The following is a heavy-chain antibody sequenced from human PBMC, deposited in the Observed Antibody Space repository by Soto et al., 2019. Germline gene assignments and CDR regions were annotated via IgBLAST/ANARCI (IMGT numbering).Heavy chain of an antibody. CDR1: GGSITTDGYY. Sequence: QVQLEESGPGLVKPAQTLSLTCSVSGGSITTDGYYWGWIRQHPGKGLEWSGFVFDTGSTDYNPQRGSRLAMSLDRSKNPFFLVLRSLTVAETGISYCAAQSSYCDPMYYWGQGVQVTVSS. V-gene: IGHV4-31*03. J-gene: IGHJ4*02. D-gene: IGHD3-10*02. CDR3: AAQSSYCDPMYY. CDR2: VFDTGST.